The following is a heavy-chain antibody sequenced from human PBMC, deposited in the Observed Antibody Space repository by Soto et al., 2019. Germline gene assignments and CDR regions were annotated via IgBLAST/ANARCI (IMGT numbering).Heavy chain of an antibody. D-gene: IGHD1-26*01. J-gene: IGHJ4*02. V-gene: IGHV3-23*01. CDR3: ENPYSERYFDC. CDR2: ISGSVGST. CDR1: GFTFSSYA. Sequence: PGGSLRLSCAASGFTFSSYAMSWVRQAPGKGLEWVSGISGSVGSTNYADSVKGRFTISRDNSKNTLYLQMNSLRAEDTAVYYCENPYSERYFDCWGQGTLVTFSS.